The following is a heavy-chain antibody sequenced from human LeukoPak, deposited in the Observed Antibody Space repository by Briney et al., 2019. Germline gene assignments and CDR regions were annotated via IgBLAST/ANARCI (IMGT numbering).Heavy chain of an antibody. CDR3: ARSDSSGYYYVY. J-gene: IGHJ4*02. V-gene: IGHV3-74*01. D-gene: IGHD3-22*01. CDR2: INSDGSST. Sequence: QPGGSLRLSCAASGFTFSSYWMHWVRQAPGKGLVWVSRINSDGSSTSYADSVKGRFTISRDNAKNTLYLQMSSLRDEYTAVYYCARSDSSGYYYVYWGQGTLVTVS. CDR1: GFTFSSYW.